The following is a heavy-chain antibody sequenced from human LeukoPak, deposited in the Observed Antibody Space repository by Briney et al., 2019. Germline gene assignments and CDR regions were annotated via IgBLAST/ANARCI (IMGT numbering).Heavy chain of an antibody. CDR3: ARDPGYSSGWSNLPLDY. Sequence: ASVTVSFKASGYTFTSYYMHWVRQAPGQGLEWMGWINPNSGGTNYAQKFQGRVTMTRDTSISTAYMELSRLRSDDTAVYYCARDPGYSSGWSNLPLDYWGQGTLVTVSS. V-gene: IGHV1-2*02. D-gene: IGHD6-19*01. J-gene: IGHJ4*02. CDR1: GYTFTSYY. CDR2: INPNSGGT.